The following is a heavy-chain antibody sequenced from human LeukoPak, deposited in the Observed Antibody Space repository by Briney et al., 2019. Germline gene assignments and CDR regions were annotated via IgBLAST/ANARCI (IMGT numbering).Heavy chain of an antibody. CDR1: GYTFTGYY. J-gene: IGHJ6*02. V-gene: IGHV1-2*02. D-gene: IGHD1-26*01. CDR2: INPNSGGT. CDR3: ARFSGSYALEGKYYYGMDV. Sequence: ASVKVSCTASGYTFTGYYMQWVRQDPGQGPEWMGWINPNSGGTNYAQKFQGRVTMTRNTSISTAYMELSSLRSEDTAVYYCARFSGSYALEGKYYYGMDVWGQGTTVTVSS.